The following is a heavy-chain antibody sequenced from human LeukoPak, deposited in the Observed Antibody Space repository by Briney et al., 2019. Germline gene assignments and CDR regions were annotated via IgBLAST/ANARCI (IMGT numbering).Heavy chain of an antibody. V-gene: IGHV4-30-4*08. J-gene: IGHJ4*02. D-gene: IGHD2-8*02. CDR1: GGSISSGDYY. CDR2: IYYSGST. CDR3: ASITGGYIDC. Sequence: SETLSLTCTVSGGSISSGDYYWSWIRQPPGKGLEWIGYIYYSGSTYYNPSLKSRVTISVDTSKDQFSLKLSSVTAADTAVYYCASITGGYIDCWGQGTLVTVSS.